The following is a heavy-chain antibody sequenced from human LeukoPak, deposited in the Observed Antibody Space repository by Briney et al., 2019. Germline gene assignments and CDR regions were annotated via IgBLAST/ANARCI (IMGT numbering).Heavy chain of an antibody. D-gene: IGHD1-26*01. CDR2: ISPDGGRS. CDR1: GFTFGDYP. CDR3: AKDMGGSGRNWASNWFDP. Sequence: PGGXXRLSCAASGFTFGDYPMHWIRQTPGQGLEWVSLISPDGGRSFQADSVRGRFTISRDNSKNSLYLQMNSLRSEDTALYYCAKDMGGSGRNWASNWFDPWGQGTLVTVSS. V-gene: IGHV3-43*02. J-gene: IGHJ5*02.